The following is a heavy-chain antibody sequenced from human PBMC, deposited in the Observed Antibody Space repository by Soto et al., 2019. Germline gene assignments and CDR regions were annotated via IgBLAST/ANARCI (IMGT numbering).Heavy chain of an antibody. J-gene: IGHJ5*02. Sequence: PSEARSRTWTVSGGSVSGGIYYWIWIRQPPGKVLEWIGYSYYSGSTNYNPSLKSRVTISVDTSKNQFSLKLSSVTAADTAVYYCARVVSWDLINPIVLVSPWFDPWGQGTLVTVS. CDR1: GGSVSGGIYY. CDR2: SYYSGST. D-gene: IGHD2-8*02. V-gene: IGHV4-61*01. CDR3: ARVVSWDLINPIVLVSPWFDP.